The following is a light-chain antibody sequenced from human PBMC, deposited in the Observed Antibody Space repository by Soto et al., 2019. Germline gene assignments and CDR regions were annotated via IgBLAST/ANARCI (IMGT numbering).Light chain of an antibody. Sequence: EMILTNPPTSLLSDPPVRATLYFRASQSASSYLAWYQQKPGQAPRLLIYDASNRATGIQDRFSGSGSGTDFTLTISSLEPEDFAVYYCQQRCKGHPHRFCQGTRLEIK. CDR1: QSASSY. V-gene: IGKV3-11*01. CDR3: QQRCKGHPHR. J-gene: IGKJ5*01. CDR2: DAS.